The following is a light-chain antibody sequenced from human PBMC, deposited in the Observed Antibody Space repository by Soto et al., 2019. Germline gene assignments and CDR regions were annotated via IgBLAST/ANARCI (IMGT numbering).Light chain of an antibody. V-gene: IGKV3-20*01. CDR3: QQYGSSPPT. Sequence: IVLTQSPGTLSLSPGERTTLSCRASQSISRYLAWYQQKPGQGPRLLIYGASSRATGTPDRFSGSGSGTDCTLTINRLEPEDFALYYCQQYGSSPPTFGQGTKVDIK. CDR2: GAS. J-gene: IGKJ1*01. CDR1: QSISRY.